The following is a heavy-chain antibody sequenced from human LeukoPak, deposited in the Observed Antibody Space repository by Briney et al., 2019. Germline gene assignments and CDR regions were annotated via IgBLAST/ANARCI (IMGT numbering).Heavy chain of an antibody. CDR3: ARGSDYDDYFYMDF. V-gene: IGHV1-2*02. J-gene: IGHJ6*03. Sequence: GASVKVSCKASGYTLTGYYMHWVRQAPGQGLEWMGWMNPKSGATDYARKFQGRVTMTRDTSISTAYMELTRLRSDDTAVYFCARGSDYDDYFYMDFWGKGTTVTVSS. CDR1: GYTLTGYY. CDR2: MNPKSGAT.